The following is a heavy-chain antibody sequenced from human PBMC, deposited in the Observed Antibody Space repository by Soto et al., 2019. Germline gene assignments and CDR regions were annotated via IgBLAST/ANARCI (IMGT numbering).Heavy chain of an antibody. CDR3: AKDREWIGNSGIDY. CDR1: GGNFGGFG. V-gene: IGHV3-23*01. D-gene: IGHD3-3*01. Sequence: GGVLRPCCGASGGNFGGFGGSWGRQAPGKGLEWVSAISGSGGSTYYADSVKGRFTISRDNSKNTLYLQMNSLRAEDTAVYYCAKDREWIGNSGIDYWGQGTLVTVSS. CDR2: ISGSGGST. J-gene: IGHJ4*02.